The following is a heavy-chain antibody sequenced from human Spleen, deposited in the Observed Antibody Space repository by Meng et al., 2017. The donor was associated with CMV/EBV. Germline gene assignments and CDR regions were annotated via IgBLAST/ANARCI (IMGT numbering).Heavy chain of an antibody. CDR3: EHSNLVEFRYFDV. V-gene: IGHV2-5*02. CDR2: KNWEDEK. J-gene: IGHJ2*01. D-gene: IGHD1-26*01. CDR1: GCGLSRRERS. Sequence: TCYGCGLSRRERSIDWMRQGREKAVKWLAQKNWEDEKRYSQYLKSRHTIAKDTSKNQVVLTMTDVEHVDTGTYYCEHSNLVEFRYFDVWGRGALVTVSS.